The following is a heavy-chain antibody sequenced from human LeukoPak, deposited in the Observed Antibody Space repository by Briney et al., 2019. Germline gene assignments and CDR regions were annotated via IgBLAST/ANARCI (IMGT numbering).Heavy chain of an antibody. J-gene: IGHJ3*02. Sequence: GGSLRLSCAASGSTLSNYWMSWVRQAPGKGLEWVANIKQDGSEKYYVDSVKGRFTISRDNAKNSLYLQMNSLRAEDTAVYYCARVGDRDVFDIWGQGTMVAVSS. V-gene: IGHV3-7*01. CDR3: ARVGDRDVFDI. D-gene: IGHD2-15*01. CDR1: GSTLSNYW. CDR2: IKQDGSEK.